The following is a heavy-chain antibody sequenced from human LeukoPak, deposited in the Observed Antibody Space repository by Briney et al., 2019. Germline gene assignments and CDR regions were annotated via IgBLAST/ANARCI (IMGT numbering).Heavy chain of an antibody. CDR3: ATTGSSEDNWFDP. Sequence: SETLSLTCTVSGGSISSYYWSWIRQPPGKGLEWIGYIYYSGSTNYNPSLKSRVTISVDTSKNQFSLKLSSVTAADTAVYYCATTGSSEDNWFDPWGQGTLVTVSS. V-gene: IGHV4-59*12. CDR2: IYYSGST. D-gene: IGHD1-26*01. J-gene: IGHJ5*02. CDR1: GGSISSYY.